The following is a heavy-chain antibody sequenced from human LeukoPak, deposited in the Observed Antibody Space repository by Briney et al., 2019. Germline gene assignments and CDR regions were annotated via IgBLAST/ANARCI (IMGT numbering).Heavy chain of an antibody. Sequence: PGGSLRLSCKASGFTFSSYEMNWVRQAPGEGLEWVSYISSNSNSIYHAGSVKGRFTISRDNAENSLYLQMNSLRAEDTAVYYCARDRVPNGFDYWGQGTLVTVSS. J-gene: IGHJ4*02. CDR2: ISSNSNSI. V-gene: IGHV3-48*03. D-gene: IGHD2-8*01. CDR3: ARDRVPNGFDY. CDR1: GFTFSSYE.